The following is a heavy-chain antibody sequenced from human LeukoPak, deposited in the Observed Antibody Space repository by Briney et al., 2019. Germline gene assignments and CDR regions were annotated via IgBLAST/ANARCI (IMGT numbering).Heavy chain of an antibody. V-gene: IGHV3-21*01. J-gene: IGHJ4*02. Sequence: GGSLRLSCAASGFTFSSYSMNWVRQAPGKGLEWVSSISSSSSYIYYADSVKGRFTISRDNAKNSLYLQMNNLRAEDTAVYYCASTAGYSYGFSWFDYWGQGTLVTVSS. CDR2: ISSSSSYI. CDR3: ASTAGYSYGFSWFDY. CDR1: GFTFSSYS. D-gene: IGHD5-18*01.